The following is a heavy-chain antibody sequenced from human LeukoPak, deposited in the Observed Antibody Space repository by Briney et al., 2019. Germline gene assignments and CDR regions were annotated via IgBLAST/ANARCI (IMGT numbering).Heavy chain of an antibody. CDR1: GDSISNSGGFY. D-gene: IGHD2-15*01. J-gene: IGHJ4*02. Sequence: SQTLSLTCTVSGDSISNSGGFYLSWIRQHPGDGLEWIGFISYRGSTYYNPSVKSRVSMSVDTSRSQFSLRLTSVTDEDTAVYYCARISQSSGGFYYWGQGTLVTVSS. CDR3: ARISQSSGGFYY. CDR2: ISYRGST. V-gene: IGHV4-31*02.